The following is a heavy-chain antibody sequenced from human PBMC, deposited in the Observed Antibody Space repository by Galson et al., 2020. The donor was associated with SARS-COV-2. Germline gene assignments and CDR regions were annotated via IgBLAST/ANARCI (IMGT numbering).Heavy chain of an antibody. CDR1: GGSVSGAY. J-gene: IGHJ4*02. CDR3: ARESVRYHLGK. Sequence: ETSETLSLTCTVSGGSVSGAYWTWIRQPAGKGLEWIGRLSGNGGTSYNPSLKSRVTMSVDTSRKQFSLNLTSVTAADTAVYYCARESVRYHLGKGGQGTLVTVPS. CDR2: LSGNGGT. D-gene: IGHD1-20*01. V-gene: IGHV4-4*07.